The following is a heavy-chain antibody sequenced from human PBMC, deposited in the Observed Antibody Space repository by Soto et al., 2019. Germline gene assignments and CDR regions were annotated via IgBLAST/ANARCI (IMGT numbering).Heavy chain of an antibody. V-gene: IGHV3-23*01. J-gene: IGHJ6*02. CDR2: ISGSGGST. D-gene: IGHD2-2*01. CDR3: AKSYQLLSYYYYYGMDV. Sequence: GGSLGLSCAASGFTFSSYAMSWVRQAPGKGLEWVSAISGSGGSTYYADSVKGRFTISRDNSKNTLYLQMNSLRAEDTAVYYCAKSYQLLSYYYYYGMDVWGQGTTVTVSS. CDR1: GFTFSSYA.